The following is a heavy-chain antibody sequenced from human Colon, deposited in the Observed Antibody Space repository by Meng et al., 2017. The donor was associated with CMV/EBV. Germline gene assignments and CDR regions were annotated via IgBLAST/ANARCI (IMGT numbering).Heavy chain of an antibody. J-gene: IGHJ5*01. CDR1: GGSISSGNYY. V-gene: IGHV4-31*03. CDR3: ARGYCSGGSCHNWFDS. CDR2: IYYSGST. Sequence: SETLSLTCTVSGGSISSGNYYWSWIRQHPGKGLEWIGYIYYSGSTYYNPSLKSRITISVDTSKSQFSLKLSSVTAADTAVYYCARGYCSGGSCHNWFDSWGLGTLVTVSS. D-gene: IGHD2-15*01.